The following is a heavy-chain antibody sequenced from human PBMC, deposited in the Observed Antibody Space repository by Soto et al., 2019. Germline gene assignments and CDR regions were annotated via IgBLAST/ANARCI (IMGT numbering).Heavy chain of an antibody. D-gene: IGHD3-22*01. V-gene: IGHV1-69*13. CDR3: ARGSKYYYDSSKAFDI. Sequence: SVKVSCKASGGTFSSYAISWVRQAPGQGLEWMGGIIPIFGTANYAQKFQGRVTITADESTSTAYMELSSLRSEDTAVYYCARGSKYYYDSSKAFDIWGQGTMVTVS. J-gene: IGHJ3*02. CDR1: GGTFSSYA. CDR2: IIPIFGTA.